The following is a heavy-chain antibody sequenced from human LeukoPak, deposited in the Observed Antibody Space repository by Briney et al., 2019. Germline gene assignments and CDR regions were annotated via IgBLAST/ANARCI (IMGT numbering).Heavy chain of an antibody. V-gene: IGHV3-21*04. D-gene: IGHD3-22*01. CDR3: ARPLSYYYDSSGLIGY. Sequence: GGSLRLSCAASGFTFSNSAMNWVRQAPGKGLEWVSLVSADSSRIYYADSVKGRFTISRDNAKNSLFLQMNSLRAEDTAVYYCARPLSYYYDSSGLIGYWGQGTLVTVSS. CDR2: VSADSSRI. CDR1: GFTFSNSA. J-gene: IGHJ4*02.